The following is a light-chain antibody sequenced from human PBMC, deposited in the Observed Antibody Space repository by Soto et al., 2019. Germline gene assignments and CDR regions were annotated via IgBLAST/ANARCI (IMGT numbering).Light chain of an antibody. Sequence: EDVLTQSPGTLSLSPGETATLSCRASQTVSSYLTWYQQRPGQAPRLLISGASSRATGIPDRFSGSGSGTDFTLTILRLEHEDFYLYYYQQYGTSPMTFGQGTRLEIK. CDR2: GAS. CDR1: QTVSSY. J-gene: IGKJ5*01. CDR3: QQYGTSPMT. V-gene: IGKV3-20*01.